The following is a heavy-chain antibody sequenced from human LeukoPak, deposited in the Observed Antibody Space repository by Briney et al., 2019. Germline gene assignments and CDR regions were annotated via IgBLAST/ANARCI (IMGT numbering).Heavy chain of an antibody. CDR1: GGSISSYY. D-gene: IGHD3-22*01. Sequence: SETLSLTCTVSGGSISSYYWSWVRQPPGKGLEWIGYIYYSGSTYYNPSLKSRVTISVDTSKNQFSLKLSSVTAADTAVYYCARGADYYDSSGYPLFYFDYWGQGTLVTVSS. J-gene: IGHJ4*02. CDR2: IYYSGST. CDR3: ARGADYYDSSGYPLFYFDY. V-gene: IGHV4-59*08.